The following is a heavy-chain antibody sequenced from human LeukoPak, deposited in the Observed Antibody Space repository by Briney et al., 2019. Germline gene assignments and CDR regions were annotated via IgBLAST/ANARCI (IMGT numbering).Heavy chain of an antibody. CDR2: INHSGST. CDR3: ARDPKYWGSSYRDPSN. V-gene: IGHV4-34*01. J-gene: IGHJ4*02. D-gene: IGHD2-15*01. Sequence: SETLSLTCAVYGGSFSGYYWSWIRQPPGKGLEWIGEINHSGSTNYNPSLKSRVTISVDTSKNQFSLKLSSVTAADTAVYYCARDPKYWGSSYRDPSNWGQGTLVTVSS. CDR1: GGSFSGYY.